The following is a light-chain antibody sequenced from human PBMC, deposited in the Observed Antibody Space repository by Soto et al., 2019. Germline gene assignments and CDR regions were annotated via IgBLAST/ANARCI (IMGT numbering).Light chain of an antibody. V-gene: IGKV3-11*01. CDR2: DAS. Sequence: EIVLTQSPGTLSLSPGERATLSCRASQSVSSNLAWYQQKPGQAPRLLISDASTRAPGIPARFSGRGSGADFTLTISSLEPEDFAVYYCPQRSDSITCGQGTRLEI. J-gene: IGKJ5*01. CDR3: PQRSDSIT. CDR1: QSVSSN.